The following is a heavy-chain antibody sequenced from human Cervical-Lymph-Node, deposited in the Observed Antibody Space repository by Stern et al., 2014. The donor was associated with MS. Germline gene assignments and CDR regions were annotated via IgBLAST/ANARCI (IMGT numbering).Heavy chain of an antibody. CDR3: ARVIRTRTTAFDY. Sequence: VHLVESGPGLVKPSQTLSLTCTVSGDFITSGAYYWSWIRPPPGKGLQFLGYIYYSRRTYYIPSLKSRLTMSIDMSKSQFSLQLSSVTAADTAMYYCARVIRTRTTAFDYWGPGTLVAVSS. J-gene: IGHJ4*02. CDR1: GDFITSGAYY. CDR2: IYYSRRT. D-gene: IGHD1-14*01. V-gene: IGHV4-30-4*01.